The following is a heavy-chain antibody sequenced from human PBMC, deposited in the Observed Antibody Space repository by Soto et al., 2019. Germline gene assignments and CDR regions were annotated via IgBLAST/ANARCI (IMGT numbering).Heavy chain of an antibody. CDR1: GGTFSSYA. V-gene: IGHV1-69*13. CDR2: IIPIFGTA. CDR3: ASRDPYYYDSSGSTSFDY. D-gene: IGHD3-22*01. Sequence: SVKVSCKASGGTFSSYAISWVRQAPGQGLEWMGGIIPIFGTANYAQKFQGRVTITADESTSTAYMELSSLRSEGTAVYYCASRDPYYYDSSGSTSFDYWGQGTLVTVSS. J-gene: IGHJ4*02.